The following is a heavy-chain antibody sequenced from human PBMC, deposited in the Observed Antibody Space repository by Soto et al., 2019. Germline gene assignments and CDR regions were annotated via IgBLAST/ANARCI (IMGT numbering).Heavy chain of an antibody. CDR3: ARGNDILTGSIGPFDY. CDR2: IWYDGSNK. V-gene: IGHV3-33*01. D-gene: IGHD3-9*01. Sequence: GGSLSLSCAASGFTFSSYGMHWVRQAPGKGLEWVAVIWYDGSNKYYADSVKGRFTISRDNSKNTLYLQMNSLRAEDTAVYYCARGNDILTGSIGPFDYWGQGTLVTVSS. J-gene: IGHJ4*02. CDR1: GFTFSSYG.